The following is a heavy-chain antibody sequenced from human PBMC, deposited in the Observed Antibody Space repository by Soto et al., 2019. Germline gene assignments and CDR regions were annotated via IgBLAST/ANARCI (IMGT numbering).Heavy chain of an antibody. D-gene: IGHD6-13*01. CDR1: GFTLDDYA. CDR3: AKDLYSSSSYGMDV. V-gene: IGHV3-9*01. J-gene: IGHJ6*02. CDR2: ISWNSGSI. Sequence: EVQLVESGGGLVQPGRSLRLSCAASGFTLDDYAMHWVRQAPGKGLEWVSGISWNSGSIGYADSVKGRFTISRDNAKNSLYLQMNSLRAEDTALYYCAKDLYSSSSYGMDVWGQGTTVTVSS.